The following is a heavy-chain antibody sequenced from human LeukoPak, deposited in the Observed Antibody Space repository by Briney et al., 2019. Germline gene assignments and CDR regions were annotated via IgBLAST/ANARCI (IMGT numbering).Heavy chain of an antibody. D-gene: IGHD3-22*01. CDR2: IYTSGST. CDR1: GGSISSYY. CDR3: ASAIYDSSGYYYRREFWFDP. V-gene: IGHV4-4*07. J-gene: IGHJ5*02. Sequence: SETLSLTCTVSGGSISSYYWSWIRQPAGKGLEWIGCIYTSGSTNYNPSLKSRVTRSVDTPKNQFSLKLSSVTAADTALYYCASAIYDSSGYYYRREFWFDPWGQGTLVTVSS.